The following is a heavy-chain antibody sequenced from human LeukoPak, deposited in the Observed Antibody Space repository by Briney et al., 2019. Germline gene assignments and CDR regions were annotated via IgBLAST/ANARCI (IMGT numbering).Heavy chain of an antibody. CDR3: ARAAYCGGACYYHFDY. CDR2: VRSGGSST. D-gene: IGHD2-21*02. Sequence: GGSLRLSCAASGFTFSSYWMHWVRHVPGKGLVWVSRVRSGGSSTTYADSVKGRFTISRDNAKNTLYLQMNSLTAEDTAVYYCARAAYCGGACYYHFDYWGQGTLVSVSS. V-gene: IGHV3-74*01. CDR1: GFTFSSYW. J-gene: IGHJ4*02.